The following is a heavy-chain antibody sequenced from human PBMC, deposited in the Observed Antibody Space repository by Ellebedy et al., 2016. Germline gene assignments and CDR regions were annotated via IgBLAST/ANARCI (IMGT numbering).Heavy chain of an antibody. CDR3: ARGDFTVACRGGFRRTCDARFSHMDV. CDR1: GHTVTNYA. J-gene: IGHJ6*02. V-gene: IGHV1-3*01. D-gene: IGHD2-15*01. CDR2: VNPGTGNA. Sequence: ASVKVSCXTSGHTVTNYALHWVRQAPGQRLEWMGWVNPGTGNAKYSQLFQGRVTMTTDSSASTAFLHLSSLTSEDVAIYYCARGDFTVACRGGFRRTCDARFSHMDVWGQGTAVTVSS.